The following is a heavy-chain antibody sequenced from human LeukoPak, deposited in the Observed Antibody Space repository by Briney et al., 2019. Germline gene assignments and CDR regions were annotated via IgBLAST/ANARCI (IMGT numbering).Heavy chain of an antibody. CDR3: ARQPFPLREDHFDF. Sequence: SETLSLTCTVSGGSMSPYYWSCIRQTPRKGLEWIGYTFTTVGTNSTPSLKSRVTISVATSKNQFSLKMTSVTAADTAVYYCARQPFPLREDHFDFWGQGTLVTVSS. D-gene: IGHD1-26*01. CDR1: GGSMSPYY. J-gene: IGHJ4*02. CDR2: TFTTVGT. V-gene: IGHV4-4*09.